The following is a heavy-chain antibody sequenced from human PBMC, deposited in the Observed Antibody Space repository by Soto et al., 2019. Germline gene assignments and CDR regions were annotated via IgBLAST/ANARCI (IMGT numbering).Heavy chain of an antibody. CDR2: INHSGST. Sequence: QVQLQQWGAGLSKPSETLSLTCAVYGGSFSGYYWSWIRQPPGKGLEWIGEINHSGSTNYNPSLKSRVTISVDTSKNQFSLKLSSVTAADTAVYYCARGRASWYWGQGTLVTVSS. CDR1: GGSFSGYY. D-gene: IGHD2-2*01. J-gene: IGHJ4*02. V-gene: IGHV4-34*01. CDR3: ARGRASWY.